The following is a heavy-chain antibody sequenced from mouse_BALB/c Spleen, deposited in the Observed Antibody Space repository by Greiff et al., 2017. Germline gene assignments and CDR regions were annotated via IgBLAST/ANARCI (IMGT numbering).Heavy chain of an antibody. J-gene: IGHJ2*01. V-gene: IGHV5-6-3*01. D-gene: IGHD2-14*01. CDR3: ARIYRYGFDY. CDR2: INSNGGST. CDR1: GFTFSSYG. Sequence: EVQVVESGGGLVQPGGSLKLSCAASGFTFSSYGMSWVRQTPDKRLELVATINSNGGSTYYPDSVKGRFTISRDNAKNTLYLQMSSLKSEDTAMYYCARIYRYGFDYWGQGTTLTVSS.